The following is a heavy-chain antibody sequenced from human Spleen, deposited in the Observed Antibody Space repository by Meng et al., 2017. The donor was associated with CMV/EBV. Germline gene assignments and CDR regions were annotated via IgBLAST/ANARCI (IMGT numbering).Heavy chain of an antibody. CDR3: ARVPPPYCGGDCSDGRYFDY. CDR2: IYDSGST. J-gene: IGHJ4*02. Sequence: SETLSLTCTVSGGSIRNYFWSWIRQSPGKGLEWIGYIYDSGSTKYNPSLKSRVTISVDPSENQFSLRLRSVTAADTAVYYCARVPPPYCGGDCSDGRYFDYWGQGTLVTVSS. V-gene: IGHV4-59*01. D-gene: IGHD2-21*01. CDR1: GGSIRNYF.